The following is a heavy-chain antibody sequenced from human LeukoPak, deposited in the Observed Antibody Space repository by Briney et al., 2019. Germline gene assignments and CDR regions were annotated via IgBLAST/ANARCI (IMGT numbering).Heavy chain of an antibody. V-gene: IGHV3-23*01. D-gene: IGHD5-12*01. CDR1: GFTFSRNA. Sequence: PGGSLRLSCVASGFTFSRNAMSWVRQAPGKGLEWVSGISGSGGRTDCADSVKGRFTISRDNSENTLYLQMNSLRAEDTAVYYCAKFLLGYSDYYYYGMDVWGQGTTVTVSS. CDR2: ISGSGGRT. CDR3: AKFLLGYSDYYYYGMDV. J-gene: IGHJ6*02.